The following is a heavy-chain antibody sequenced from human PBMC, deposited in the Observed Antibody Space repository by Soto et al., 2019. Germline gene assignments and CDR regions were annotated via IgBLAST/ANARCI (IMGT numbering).Heavy chain of an antibody. CDR2: INHSGST. Sequence: SETLSLTCAVYGGSFSGYYWSWIRQPPGKGLEWIGEINHSGSTNYNPSLKSRVTISVDTSKNQFSLKLSSVTAADTAVYYCVLCFETARHGGGNYMDVWGKGTTVTVSS. J-gene: IGHJ6*03. D-gene: IGHD3-10*01. CDR3: VLCFETARHGGGNYMDV. CDR1: GGSFSGYY. V-gene: IGHV4-34*01.